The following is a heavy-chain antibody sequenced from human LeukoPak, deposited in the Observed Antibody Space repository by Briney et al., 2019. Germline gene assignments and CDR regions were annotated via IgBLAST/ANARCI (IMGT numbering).Heavy chain of an antibody. CDR1: GYTFTGYY. D-gene: IGHD3-22*01. V-gene: IGHV1-2*02. J-gene: IGHJ4*02. Sequence: AASVKVSCKASGYTFTGYYMHWVRQAPGQGLEWMGWINPNSGGTNYAQKFQGRVTMTRDTSISTAHMELRSLRSDDTAVYYCARESTARYYYDSSGFYRGAVDYWGQGTLVTVSS. CDR3: ARESTARYYYDSSGFYRGAVDY. CDR2: INPNSGGT.